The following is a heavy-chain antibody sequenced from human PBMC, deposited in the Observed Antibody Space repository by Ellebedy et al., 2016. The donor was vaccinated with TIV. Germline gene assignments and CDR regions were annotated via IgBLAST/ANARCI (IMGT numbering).Heavy chain of an antibody. D-gene: IGHD2-2*01. CDR3: ARDVPADAAALLDY. Sequence: AASVKVSCKASGYPFPNYGVGWVRQAPGQGLEWVGWISAYTGNTKYGQKFQGRISLTTDTSMGTAYMELRSLRSDDTGVYFCARDVPADAAALLDYWGQGTLVTVSS. CDR1: GYPFPNYG. J-gene: IGHJ4*02. V-gene: IGHV1-18*04. CDR2: ISAYTGNT.